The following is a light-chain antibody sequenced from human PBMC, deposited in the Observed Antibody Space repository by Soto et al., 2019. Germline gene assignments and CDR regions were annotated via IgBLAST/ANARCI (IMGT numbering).Light chain of an antibody. V-gene: IGKV3-15*01. CDR2: GAS. J-gene: IGKJ2*01. CDR3: QQYHNWPPQYT. Sequence: EIVMTQSPASLSVSPGDGATLSCRASQSVASNVAWYQQKPGQGPRLLIHGASTRAVGVPARFSGSGSGTDVTLTSNSLQSEDFAVYYCQQYHNWPPQYTFGQGTKLQIK. CDR1: QSVASN.